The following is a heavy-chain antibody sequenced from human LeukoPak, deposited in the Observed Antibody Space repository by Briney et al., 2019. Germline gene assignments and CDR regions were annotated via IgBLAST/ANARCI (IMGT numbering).Heavy chain of an antibody. Sequence: SETLSLTCTVSGGSISSYYWSWIRQPPGKGLEWIGYIYYSGTTNYNPSLKSRVTISVDTSKNQFSLKLTSVTAADTAVYYCAGGSGLPHFDYWGQGTLVTVSS. CDR1: GGSISSYY. J-gene: IGHJ4*02. D-gene: IGHD3-10*01. V-gene: IGHV4-59*01. CDR2: IYYSGTT. CDR3: AGGSGLPHFDY.